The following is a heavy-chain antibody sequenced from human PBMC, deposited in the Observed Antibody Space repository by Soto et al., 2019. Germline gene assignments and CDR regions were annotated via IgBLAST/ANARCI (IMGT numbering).Heavy chain of an antibody. CDR2: ISPHKGDT. Sequence: ASVKVSCKTSGYTFSSIGISWVRQAPGQGPEWMGWISPHKGDTYYAQRLQGRVTMTTDTSTNTAYMELRSLRFDDTAVYFCARDLDGSGSYFTNYWGPGTLVTVSS. V-gene: IGHV1-18*01. D-gene: IGHD3-10*01. CDR3: ARDLDGSGSYFTNY. CDR1: GYTFSSIG. J-gene: IGHJ4*02.